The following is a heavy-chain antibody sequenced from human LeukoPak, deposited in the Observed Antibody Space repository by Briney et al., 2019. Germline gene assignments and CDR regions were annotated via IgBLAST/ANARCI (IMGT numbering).Heavy chain of an antibody. Sequence: PSETLSLTCTVSGYSISSGYYWGWIRQPPGKGLEWIGSIYHSGSTYYNPSLKSRVTISVDTSKNQFSLKLSSVTAADTAVYYCARDDYDHFDYWGQGTLVTVSS. CDR3: ARDDYDHFDY. CDR2: IYHSGST. V-gene: IGHV4-38-2*02. CDR1: GYSISSGYY. D-gene: IGHD3-16*01. J-gene: IGHJ4*02.